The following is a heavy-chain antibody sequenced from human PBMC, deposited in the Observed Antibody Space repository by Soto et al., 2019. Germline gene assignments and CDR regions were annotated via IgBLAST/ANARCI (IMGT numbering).Heavy chain of an antibody. J-gene: IGHJ6*02. CDR2: IWYDGSNK. CDR3: AREVGGISSYYGMDV. Sequence: QVPLVESGGGVVQPGRSLRLSCAASGFTFSSYGMHWVHQAPGKGLEWVAVIWYDGSNKYYADSVKGRFTISRDNFKNTLYLQMNSLRAEDTAVYYCAREVGGISSYYGMDVWGQGTTVTVSS. D-gene: IGHD2-2*01. V-gene: IGHV3-33*01. CDR1: GFTFSSYG.